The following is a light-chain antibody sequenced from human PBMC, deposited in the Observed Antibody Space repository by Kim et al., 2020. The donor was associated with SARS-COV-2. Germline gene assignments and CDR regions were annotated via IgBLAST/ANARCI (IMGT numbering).Light chain of an antibody. CDR1: QSVSSY. CDR3: QQYGRSPFLT. V-gene: IGKV3-20*01. CDR2: GAS. J-gene: IGKJ4*01. Sequence: ELVLTQFPGTLSLSPGERATLSCRASQSVSSYLAWYQQKPGQAPRLLIYGASSRATGITDRFSGSGSGTDFTLTISRLEPEDFAVYYCQQYGRSPFLTFGGGTKVDIK.